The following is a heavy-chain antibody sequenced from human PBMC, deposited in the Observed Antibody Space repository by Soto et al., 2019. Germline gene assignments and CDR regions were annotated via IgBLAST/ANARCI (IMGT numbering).Heavy chain of an antibody. D-gene: IGHD6-13*01. Sequence: GGSLRLSCAASGFTFSSYAMSWVRQAPGKGLEWVSAISGSGGSTYYADSVKGRFTISRDNSKNTLYLQMNSLRAEDTAVYYCAKDGHSSSLSIAPRGYYNWGQGTLVTVSS. J-gene: IGHJ4*02. CDR3: AKDGHSSSLSIAPRGYYN. CDR2: ISGSGGST. CDR1: GFTFSSYA. V-gene: IGHV3-23*01.